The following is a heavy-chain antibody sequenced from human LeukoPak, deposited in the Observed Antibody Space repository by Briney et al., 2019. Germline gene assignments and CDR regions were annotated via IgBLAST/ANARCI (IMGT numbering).Heavy chain of an antibody. V-gene: IGHV3-49*04. CDR3: TRAGTDGDYYY. CDR2: IRSKAYGGTT. D-gene: IGHD4-17*01. J-gene: IGHJ4*02. Sequence: GGSLRLSCTASGFTFGDYAMSWVRQAPGKGLEWVGFIRSKAYGGTTEYAASVKGRFTFSRDDSKSIAYLQMNSLKTEDTAVYYCTRAGTDGDYYYWGQGTLVTVSS. CDR1: GFTFGDYA.